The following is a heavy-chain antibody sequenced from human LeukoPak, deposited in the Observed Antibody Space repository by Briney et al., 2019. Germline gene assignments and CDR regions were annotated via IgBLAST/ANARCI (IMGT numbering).Heavy chain of an antibody. J-gene: IGHJ3*02. CDR1: GFTFSSYS. D-gene: IGHD2-15*01. Sequence: GGSLRLSCAASGFTFSSYSMHWVRQAPGKGLEWVSAISGSGGGTYYADSVKGRFTISRDNSKNTLYLQMNSLRAEDTAVYYCARDLGGWPQRGVFDIWGQGTMVTVSS. CDR2: ISGSGGGT. CDR3: ARDLGGWPQRGVFDI. V-gene: IGHV3-23*01.